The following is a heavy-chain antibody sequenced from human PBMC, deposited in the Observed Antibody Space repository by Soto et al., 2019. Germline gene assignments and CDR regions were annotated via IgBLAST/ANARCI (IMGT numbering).Heavy chain of an antibody. V-gene: IGHV3-48*03. D-gene: IGHD6-19*01. Sequence: PGGSLRLSCAAAGFTFSSYEMNWVRQAPGKGLEWVSYISSSGSTIYYADSVKGRFTISRDNAKNSLYLQMNSLRAEDTAVYYCARVEQWLVTVGWSYYGMDLWGQGTTVTVSS. CDR2: ISSSGSTI. CDR3: ARVEQWLVTVGWSYYGMDL. J-gene: IGHJ6*02. CDR1: GFTFSSYE.